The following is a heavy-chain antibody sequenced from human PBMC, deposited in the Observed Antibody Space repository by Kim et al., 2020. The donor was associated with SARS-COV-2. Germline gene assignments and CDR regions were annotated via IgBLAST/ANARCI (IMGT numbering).Heavy chain of an antibody. CDR3: SRQGGMDV. CDR2: DGYAT. J-gene: IGHJ6*02. Sequence: DGYATTYVASLKGKFTISRDDSKNTAYLQMNTLETEDTATYYCSRQGGMDVWGQGTTVTVSS. V-gene: IGHV3-73*01.